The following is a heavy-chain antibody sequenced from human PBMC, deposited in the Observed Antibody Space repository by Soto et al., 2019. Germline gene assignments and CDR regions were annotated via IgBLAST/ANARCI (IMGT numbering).Heavy chain of an antibody. Sequence: AASVKVSCKASGGTFSSYAISWVRQAPGQGLEWMGGIIPIFGTANYAQKFQGRVTITADESTSTAYMELSSLRSEDTAVYYCARVRLYCSSTSCYNSQGFDYWGQGTLVTVSS. CDR2: IIPIFGTA. CDR1: GGTFSSYA. D-gene: IGHD2-2*02. V-gene: IGHV1-69*13. J-gene: IGHJ4*02. CDR3: ARVRLYCSSTSCYNSQGFDY.